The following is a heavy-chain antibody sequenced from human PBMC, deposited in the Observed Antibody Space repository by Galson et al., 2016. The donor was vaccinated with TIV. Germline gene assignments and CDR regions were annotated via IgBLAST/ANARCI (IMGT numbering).Heavy chain of an antibody. CDR3: AHRQGMRNSFDG. CDR1: GFSLTTTEVG. Sequence: PALVKPPQTLTLTCTFSGFSLTTTEVGVGWIRQPPGKALEWLALIYGDDDECYRPTLKSRFTITKDTSKNHVVLTMTKMDPVDTGKYYCAHRQGMRNSFDGWGQGTMVTVSS. J-gene: IGHJ3*01. V-gene: IGHV2-5*02. CDR2: IYGDDDE.